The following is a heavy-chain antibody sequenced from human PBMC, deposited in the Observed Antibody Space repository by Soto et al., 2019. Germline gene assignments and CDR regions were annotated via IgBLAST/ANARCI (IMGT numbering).Heavy chain of an antibody. Sequence: GGSLRLSCAASGFTFSNAWMSWVRQAPGKGLEWVGRIKSKTDGGTTDYAAPVKGRFTISRDDSKNTLYLQMNSLKTEDTAVYYCTTDRYCSGGSCYFGLRYWGQGTLVTVSS. CDR3: TTDRYCSGGSCYFGLRY. CDR2: IKSKTDGGTT. D-gene: IGHD2-15*01. CDR1: GFTFSNAW. V-gene: IGHV3-15*01. J-gene: IGHJ4*02.